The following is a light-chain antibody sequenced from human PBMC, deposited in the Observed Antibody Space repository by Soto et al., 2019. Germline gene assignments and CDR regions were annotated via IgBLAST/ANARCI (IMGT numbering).Light chain of an antibody. CDR1: SSDVGGYNY. V-gene: IGLV2-14*03. CDR3: SSYTSSNTVL. Sequence: QSVLTQPASVSGSPGQSITISCTGTSSDVGGYNYVSWYQHHPGKAPKLMIYDVTGRPSGISFRFSGSKSGNTASLTISRLQAEDEADYYCSSYTSSNTVLFGAGTKVTVL. J-gene: IGLJ2*01. CDR2: DVT.